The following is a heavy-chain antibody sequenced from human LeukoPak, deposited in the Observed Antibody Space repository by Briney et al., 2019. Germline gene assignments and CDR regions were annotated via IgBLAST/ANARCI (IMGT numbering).Heavy chain of an antibody. V-gene: IGHV6-1*01. J-gene: IGHJ4*02. Sequence: SQTLSLTCTISGDSVSSKSVSWNCIRQSPSRGLEYLGRTRYRSTWNTFYSLSVQGRITINADTSRNQVSLRLNSVTPEDTALYDCVGDFNWAFDYWGQGTLVTVSS. CDR2: TRYRSTWNT. CDR1: GDSVSSKSVS. CDR3: VGDFNWAFDY. D-gene: IGHD7-27*01.